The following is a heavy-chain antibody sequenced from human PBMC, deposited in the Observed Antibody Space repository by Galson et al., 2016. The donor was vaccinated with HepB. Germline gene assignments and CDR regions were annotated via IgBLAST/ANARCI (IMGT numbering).Heavy chain of an antibody. CDR2: ISSSSSTI. V-gene: IGHV3-48*01. D-gene: IGHD3-10*01. J-gene: IGHJ5*02. CDR1: GFTFSSYS. Sequence: SLRLSCAASGFTFSSYSMNWVRQAPGKGLEWVSYISSSSSTIYYADSVKGRFTISRDNAKNSLYLQMNSLRAEDTAVYYCARDGEYYYGSGSYAETWGQGTLVTVSS. CDR3: ARDGEYYYGSGSYAET.